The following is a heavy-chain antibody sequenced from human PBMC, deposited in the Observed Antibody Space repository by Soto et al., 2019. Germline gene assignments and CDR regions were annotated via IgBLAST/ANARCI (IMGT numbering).Heavy chain of an antibody. CDR3: ARDLSPVKPYYYGMDV. J-gene: IGHJ6*02. Sequence: GGSLRLSCAASGFTFSSYWMHWVRQAPGKGLVWVSRINSDGSSTSYADSVKGRFTISRDNAKNTLFLLMNSLRAEDTAVYYCARDLSPVKPYYYGMDVWGQGTTVTVSS. V-gene: IGHV3-74*01. CDR1: GFTFSSYW. CDR2: INSDGSST.